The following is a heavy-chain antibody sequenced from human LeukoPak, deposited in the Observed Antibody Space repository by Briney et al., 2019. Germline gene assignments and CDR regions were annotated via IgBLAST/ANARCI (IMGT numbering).Heavy chain of an antibody. J-gene: IGHJ6*02. CDR2: IIPILGIA. V-gene: IGHV1-69*04. CDR3: ARDWYDFWSGQKEYGMDV. CDR1: GFTFSSYT. Sequence: TGGSLRLSCAASGFTFSSYTISWVRQAPGQGLEWMGRIIPILGIANYAQKFQGRVTITADKSTSTAYMELSSLRSEDTAVYYCARDWYDFWSGQKEYGMDVWGQGTTVTVSS. D-gene: IGHD3-3*01.